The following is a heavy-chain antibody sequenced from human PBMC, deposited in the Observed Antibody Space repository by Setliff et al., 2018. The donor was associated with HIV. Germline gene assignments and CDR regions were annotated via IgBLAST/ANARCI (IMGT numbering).Heavy chain of an antibody. V-gene: IGHV4-30-4*08. J-gene: IGHJ5*02. CDR3: AFTLGWELLRS. CDR1: GGSISSGDYY. Sequence: PSETLSLTCTVAGGSISSGDYYWNWIRQPPGKSLEWIGYILYSGSTHYNPSLKSRVTISVDTSKNQFSLKLASVTAADTALYYCAFTLGWELLRSWGQGTLVTVSS. CDR2: ILYSGST. D-gene: IGHD1-26*01.